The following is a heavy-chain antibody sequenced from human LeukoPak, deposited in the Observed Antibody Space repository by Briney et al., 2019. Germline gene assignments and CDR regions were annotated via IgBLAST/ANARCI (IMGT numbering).Heavy chain of an antibody. CDR2: IYHSGST. CDR1: GYSISSGYY. D-gene: IGHD3-3*01. Sequence: PSEALSLTCTVSGYSISSGYYWGWIRQPPGKGLEWIGSIYHSGSTYYNPSLKSRVTISVDTSKNQFSLKLSSVTAADTAVYYCASPRRLRFLERLLYHYWGQGTLVTVSS. J-gene: IGHJ4*02. CDR3: ASPRRLRFLERLLYHY. V-gene: IGHV4-38-2*02.